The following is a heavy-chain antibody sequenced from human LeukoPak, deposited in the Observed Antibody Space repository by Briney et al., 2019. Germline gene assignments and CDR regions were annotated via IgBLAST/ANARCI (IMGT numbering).Heavy chain of an antibody. CDR1: GGSISSHY. J-gene: IGHJ5*02. D-gene: IGHD2-2*01. V-gene: IGHV4-59*11. CDR3: AREPRYCSSTSCRNRFDP. CDR2: IYYSGST. Sequence: SETLSFTCTVSGGSISSHYWSWIRQPPGKGLEWIGYIYYSGSTNYNPSLKSRVTISVDTSKNQFSLKLSSVTAADTAVYYCAREPRYCSSTSCRNRFDPWGQGTLVTVSS.